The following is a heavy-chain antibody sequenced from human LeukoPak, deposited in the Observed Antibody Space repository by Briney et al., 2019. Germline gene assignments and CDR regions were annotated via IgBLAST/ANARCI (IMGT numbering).Heavy chain of an antibody. J-gene: IGHJ4*02. CDR1: GFTFDEYA. Sequence: GGSLRLSCAASGFTFDEYAMHWVRQAPGKGLEWVSGISWNSGSKGYADSVKGRFTISRDNAKNSLYLHMNNLRAEDTALYYCAKASSGSYESPKDYWGQGTLVTVSS. CDR3: AKASSGSYESPKDY. CDR2: ISWNSGSK. D-gene: IGHD1-26*01. V-gene: IGHV3-9*01.